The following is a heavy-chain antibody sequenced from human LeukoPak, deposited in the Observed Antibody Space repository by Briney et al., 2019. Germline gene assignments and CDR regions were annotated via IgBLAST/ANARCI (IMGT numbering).Heavy chain of an antibody. D-gene: IGHD3-22*01. CDR3: ARAITMIVESGFDY. V-gene: IGHV3-30-3*01. CDR2: ISYDGSNK. Sequence: GGSLRLSCAASGFTFSSYAMHWVRQAPGKGLEWVAVISYDGSNKYYADSVKGRFTISRDNSKNTLYLQMNSLRAEDTAVYYCARAITMIVESGFDYWGQGTLVSVSS. CDR1: GFTFSSYA. J-gene: IGHJ4*02.